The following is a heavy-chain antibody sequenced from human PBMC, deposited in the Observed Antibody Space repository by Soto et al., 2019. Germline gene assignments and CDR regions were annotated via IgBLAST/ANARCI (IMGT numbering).Heavy chain of an antibody. V-gene: IGHV1-69*13. CDR2: IIPIFGTA. CDR1: GGTFSSYA. D-gene: IGHD6-19*01. Sequence: SVKVSCKASGGTFSSYAISWVRQAPGQGLEWMGGIIPIFGTANYAQKFQGRVTITADESTSTAYMELSSLRSEDTAVYYCARATVAGTVVPFYSPVTPLAGMDVWRQWGTVTVSS. J-gene: IGHJ6*02. CDR3: ARATVAGTVVPFYSPVTPLAGMDV.